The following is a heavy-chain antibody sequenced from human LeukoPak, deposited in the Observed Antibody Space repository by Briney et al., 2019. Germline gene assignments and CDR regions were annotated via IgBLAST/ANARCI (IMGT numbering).Heavy chain of an antibody. CDR2: IKEDGSKK. Sequence: GGSLRLSCAASGFTFSRYWMTWVRQAPGKGLEWVANIKEDGSKKNYVDSVKGRFTISRDNAKNSLYLQMNSLRAEDTAVYYCATPLDYYDSSGYHQGGDWGQGTLVTVSS. CDR1: GFTFSRYW. J-gene: IGHJ4*02. CDR3: ATPLDYYDSSGYHQGGD. V-gene: IGHV3-7*03. D-gene: IGHD3-22*01.